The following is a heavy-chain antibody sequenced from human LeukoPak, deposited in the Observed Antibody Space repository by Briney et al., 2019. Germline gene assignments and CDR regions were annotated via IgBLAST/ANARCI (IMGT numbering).Heavy chain of an antibody. CDR2: IYYSGST. V-gene: IGHV4-39*01. CDR1: GGSISSSSYY. D-gene: IGHD3-16*02. Sequence: SETLSLTCTVSGGSISSSSYYWGWIRQPPGKGLEWIGSIYYSGSTYYNPSLKSRVTISVDTSKNQLSLKLSSVTAADTAVYYCARQGLLGDYVWGSYRYTDYWGQGTLVTVSS. J-gene: IGHJ4*02. CDR3: ARQGLLGDYVWGSYRYTDY.